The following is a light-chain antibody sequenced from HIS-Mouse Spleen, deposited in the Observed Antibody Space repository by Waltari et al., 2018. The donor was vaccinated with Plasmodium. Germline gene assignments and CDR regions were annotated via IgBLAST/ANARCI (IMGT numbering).Light chain of an antibody. CDR1: ALPKQY. Sequence: SYELTQPPSVSVSPGQTARITCSGDALPKQYAYWYQQKPGQAPVLVIYKDSERPSGIPERFSGSSSGTTVTLTISGVQAEDEADYYCQSADSGGTPNWVFGGGTKLTVL. CDR3: QSADSGGTPNWV. CDR2: KDS. V-gene: IGLV3-25*03. J-gene: IGLJ3*02.